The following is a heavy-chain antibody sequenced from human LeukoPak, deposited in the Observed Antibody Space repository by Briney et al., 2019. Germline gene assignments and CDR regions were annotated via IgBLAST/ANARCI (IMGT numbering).Heavy chain of an antibody. D-gene: IGHD3-3*01. J-gene: IGHJ4*02. CDR2: MYYSGST. V-gene: IGHV4-39*07. Sequence: SETLSLTCTVSGGSISSSGYYWGWIRQPPGKGLEWIGSMYYSGSTYHNPSLKSRATISVDTSKNQLSLKLSSVTAADTAVYYCARDFRGGYDFWSGYYTPYYFDYWGQGTLVTVSS. CDR1: GGSISSSGYY. CDR3: ARDFRGGYDFWSGYYTPYYFDY.